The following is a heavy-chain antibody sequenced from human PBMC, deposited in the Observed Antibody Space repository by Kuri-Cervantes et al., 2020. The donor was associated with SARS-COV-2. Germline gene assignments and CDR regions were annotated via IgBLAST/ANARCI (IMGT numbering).Heavy chain of an antibody. J-gene: IGHJ4*02. D-gene: IGHD1-1*01. V-gene: IGHV1-18*04. CDR1: GYTFTGYY. Sequence: ASVKVSCKASGYTFTGYYMHWVRQAPGQGLEWMGWISAYNGNTNYAQKLQGRVTMTTDTSTSTAYMELRSLRSDDTAVYYCARGRFIWNDVSYYFDYWGQGTLVTVSS. CDR3: ARGRFIWNDVSYYFDY. CDR2: ISAYNGNT.